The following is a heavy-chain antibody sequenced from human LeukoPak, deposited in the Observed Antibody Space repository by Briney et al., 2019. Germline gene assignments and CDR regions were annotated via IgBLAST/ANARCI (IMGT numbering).Heavy chain of an antibody. CDR3: ARGAITRRDAFDI. J-gene: IGHJ3*02. D-gene: IGHD2-2*01. CDR2: IYYSGST. CDR1: GGSISSYY. Sequence: SETLSLTCTVSGGSISSYYWSWIRQPPGKGLEWIGYIYYSGSTNYNPSLKSRATISVDTSKNQFSLKLSSVTAADTAVYYCARGAITRRDAFDIWGQGTMVTVSS. V-gene: IGHV4-59*01.